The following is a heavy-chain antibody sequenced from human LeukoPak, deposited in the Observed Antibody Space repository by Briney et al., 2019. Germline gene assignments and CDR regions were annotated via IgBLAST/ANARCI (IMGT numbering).Heavy chain of an antibody. CDR2: IYSGGSTI. CDR3: ARVAYDFWSGYSYYFDY. Sequence: YPGGSLRLSCAASGFTVSSNYMSWVRQAPGKGLEWVSVIYSGGSTIYYADSVKGRFTISRDNAKNSLYLQMNSLRAEDTAVYYCARVAYDFWSGYSYYFDYWGQGTLVTVSS. CDR1: GFTVSSNY. D-gene: IGHD3-3*01. V-gene: IGHV3-53*01. J-gene: IGHJ4*02.